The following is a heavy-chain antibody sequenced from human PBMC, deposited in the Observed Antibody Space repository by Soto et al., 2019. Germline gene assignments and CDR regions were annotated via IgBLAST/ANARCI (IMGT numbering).Heavy chain of an antibody. D-gene: IGHD5-12*01. CDR3: AKRIMATIGHFDS. J-gene: IGHJ4*02. Sequence: PWWSLRLSCSASVFTCSSYAMSWFRQAPGKGLEWVSAISGIGHSTYYADSVKGRFTISRDNSKNTLYLQMNSLRAEDTAVYYCAKRIMATIGHFDSWGQGTLVTVSS. CDR1: VFTCSSYA. CDR2: ISGIGHST. V-gene: IGHV3-23*01.